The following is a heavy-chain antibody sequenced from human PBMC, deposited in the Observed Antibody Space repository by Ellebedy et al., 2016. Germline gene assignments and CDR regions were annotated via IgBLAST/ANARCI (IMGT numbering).Heavy chain of an antibody. J-gene: IGHJ6*02. CDR2: INPNSGVT. Sequence: ASVKVSCKASGYTFSGYYMHWVRQAPGQGLEWMGRINPNSGVTDYAQKFRGWVTMTRDTSIRTAYLELSRLRSDDTAVYFCARVGPYHMYAMDVWGQGTTVTVSS. D-gene: IGHD1-26*01. V-gene: IGHV1-2*04. CDR1: GYTFSGYY. CDR3: ARVGPYHMYAMDV.